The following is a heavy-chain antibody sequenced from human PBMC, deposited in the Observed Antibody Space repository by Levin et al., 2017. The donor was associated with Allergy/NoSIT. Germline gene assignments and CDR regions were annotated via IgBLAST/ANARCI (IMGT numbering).Heavy chain of an antibody. Sequence: GGSLRLSCAAFGFTFSHYWMGWVRQAPGKGLEWVASIKQDGSEKYYVDSVKGRFTISRDNAKNSLDLQMNSLRAEDTAVYYCARRISRHDAFDSWGQGTMVTVSS. J-gene: IGHJ3*02. CDR3: ARRISRHDAFDS. V-gene: IGHV3-7*01. D-gene: IGHD2/OR15-2a*01. CDR2: IKQDGSEK. CDR1: GFTFSHYW.